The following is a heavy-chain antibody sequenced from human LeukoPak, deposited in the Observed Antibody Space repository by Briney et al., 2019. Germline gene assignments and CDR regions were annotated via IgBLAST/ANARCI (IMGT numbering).Heavy chain of an antibody. D-gene: IGHD3-10*01. V-gene: IGHV1-18*01. CDR1: GGTFSSYA. J-gene: IGHJ4*02. CDR3: ARDRPQRGWFASGPGDFDY. CDR2: ISAYNGNT. Sequence: AASVKVSCKASGGTFSSYAISWVRQAPGQGLEWMGWISAYNGNTNYAQKLQGRVTMTTDTSTSTAYMELRSLRSDDTAVYYCARDRPQRGWFASGPGDFDYWGQGTLVTVSS.